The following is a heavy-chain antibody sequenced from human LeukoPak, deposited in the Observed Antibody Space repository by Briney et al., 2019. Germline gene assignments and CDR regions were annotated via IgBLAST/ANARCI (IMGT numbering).Heavy chain of an antibody. CDR1: GFTFSSYA. J-gene: IGHJ5*02. V-gene: IGHV3-30*04. D-gene: IGHD1-26*01. CDR3: ASVREHNWFDP. CDR2: ISYDGSNK. Sequence: GGSLRLSCAASGFTFSSYAMHWVRQAPGKGLEWVAVISYDGSNKYYADSVKGRFTISRDNAKNSLYLQMNSLRAEDTAVYYCASVREHNWFDPWGQGTLVTVSS.